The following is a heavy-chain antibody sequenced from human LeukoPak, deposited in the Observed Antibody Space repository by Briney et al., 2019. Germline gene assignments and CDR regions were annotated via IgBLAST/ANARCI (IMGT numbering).Heavy chain of an antibody. D-gene: IGHD6-19*01. CDR3: GSVEIAVAGPFSY. CDR1: GYTFTGYY. CDR2: INPNSGGT. J-gene: IGHJ4*02. V-gene: IGHV1-2*02. Sequence: ASVKVSCKASGYTFTGYYMHWVRQAPGQGLEWMGWINPNSGGTNYAQKFQGRVTMTRDTSISTACMELSRLRSDDTAVYYCGSVEIAVAGPFSYWGQGNLVTVSS.